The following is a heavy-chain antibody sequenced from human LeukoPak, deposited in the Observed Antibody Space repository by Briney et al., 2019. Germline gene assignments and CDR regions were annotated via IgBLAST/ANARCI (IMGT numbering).Heavy chain of an antibody. CDR2: IIPILGIA. CDR3: ARDGYSYGY. D-gene: IGHD5-18*01. CDR1: GGTFSSYA. Sequence: GSLVKVSCKASGGTFSSYAISWVRQAPGQGLEWMGRIIPILGIANYAQKFQGRVTITADKSTSTAYMEVSSLRSEDTAVYYCARDGYSYGYWGQGTLVTVSS. J-gene: IGHJ4*02. V-gene: IGHV1-69*04.